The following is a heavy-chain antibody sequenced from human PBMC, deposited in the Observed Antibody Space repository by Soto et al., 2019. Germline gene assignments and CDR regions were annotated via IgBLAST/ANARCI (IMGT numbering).Heavy chain of an antibody. CDR3: AREKYCSGGSCPWFDP. CDR2: INPSGGGT. CDR1: GYTFTSYY. V-gene: IGHV1-46*01. Sequence: ASVKVSCKASGYTFTSYYMHWVRQAPGQGLEWMGIINPSGGGTSYAQKFQGRVTMTRDTSTSTVYMELSSLRSEDTAVYYCAREKYCSGGSCPWFDPWGQGTLVTVSS. D-gene: IGHD2-15*01. J-gene: IGHJ5*02.